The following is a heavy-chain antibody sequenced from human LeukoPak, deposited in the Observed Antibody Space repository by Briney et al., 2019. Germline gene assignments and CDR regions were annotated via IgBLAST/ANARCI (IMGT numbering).Heavy chain of an antibody. Sequence: PSETLSLTCTVSGGSITSYFWSWVRQPPGMGLEWIAYIYSSGNTRYNPSLKSRVTISVDTSKNQFSLKLSSVTAADTAVYYCARQLYSNYNYFDYWGQGTLVTVSS. CDR2: IYSSGNT. D-gene: IGHD4-11*01. CDR1: GGSITSYF. CDR3: ARQLYSNYNYFDY. V-gene: IGHV4-59*08. J-gene: IGHJ4*02.